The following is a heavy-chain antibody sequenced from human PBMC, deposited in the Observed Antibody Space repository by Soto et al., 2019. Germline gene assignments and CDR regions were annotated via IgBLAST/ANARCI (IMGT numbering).Heavy chain of an antibody. CDR2: IRETGNT. D-gene: IGHD1-26*01. J-gene: IGHJ4*02. CDR3: AKQQMGVIRALDY. Sequence: EVQILQSGGGLEQPGGSLRLSCAASGFTFSNYGMSWIRQAPGKGLEWVSTIRETGNTYYADSVRGRFATSRDNSENTLYLQMSSLRAEDTAVYYCAKQQMGVIRALDYWGQGTLVTVSS. CDR1: GFTFSNYG. V-gene: IGHV3-23*01.